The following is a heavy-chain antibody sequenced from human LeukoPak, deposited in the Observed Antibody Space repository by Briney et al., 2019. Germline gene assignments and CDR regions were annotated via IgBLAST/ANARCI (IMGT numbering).Heavy chain of an antibody. CDR2: IYHSGST. Sequence: SGTLSLTCAVSGGSISSGGYSWSWIRQPPGKGLEWIGYIYHSGSTYYNPSLKSRVTISVDRSKNQFSLKLSSVTAADTAVYYCARIHDYSNYHLDYWGQGTLVTVSS. J-gene: IGHJ4*02. CDR3: ARIHDYSNYHLDY. D-gene: IGHD4-11*01. V-gene: IGHV4-30-2*01. CDR1: GGSISSGGYS.